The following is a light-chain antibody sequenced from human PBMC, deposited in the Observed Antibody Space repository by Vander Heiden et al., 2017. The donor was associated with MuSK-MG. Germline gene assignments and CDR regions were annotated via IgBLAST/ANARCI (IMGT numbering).Light chain of an antibody. CDR1: KLGEKY. J-gene: IGLJ2*01. CDR3: QAWDSSTVV. Sequence: SYELTQPHSESVSPGQTASITCSGDKLGEKYACWYQQKAGQSPVLVIYQDSKRPSGIPGRFSCSTSGTTATLTIGGTQAMDEADYYCQAWDSSTVVFGGGTKLTVL. CDR2: QDS. V-gene: IGLV3-1*01.